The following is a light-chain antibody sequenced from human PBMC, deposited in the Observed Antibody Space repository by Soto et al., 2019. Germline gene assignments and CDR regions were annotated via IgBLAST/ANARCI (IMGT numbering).Light chain of an antibody. CDR2: LTS. J-gene: IGKJ1*01. V-gene: IGKV3D-11*01. CDR3: HQRQSWHRT. CDR1: QAVNTR. Sequence: EIVLTQSPATLSSFPGDRVTLSCRASQAVNTRLAWYQHKPGQAPRLLIYLTSNRAAGIPARFSGSGSETDFTLTISDVEPEDFAVYYCHQRQSWHRTFGQGTKVDIK.